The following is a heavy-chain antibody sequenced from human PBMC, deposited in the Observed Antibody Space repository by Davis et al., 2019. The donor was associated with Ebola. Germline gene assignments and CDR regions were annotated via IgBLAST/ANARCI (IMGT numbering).Heavy chain of an antibody. Sequence: GESLKISCAASGFTFSTYAMNWVRQAPGKGLEWVSTISGSGGSSYYAASVKGRFTISRDKFKNTLYLQINSLGAEDTAVYYCARAQALAGISYFDYWGQGTLVTVSS. CDR1: GFTFSTYA. CDR2: ISGSGGSS. V-gene: IGHV3-23*01. J-gene: IGHJ4*02. CDR3: ARAQALAGISYFDY. D-gene: IGHD3-10*01.